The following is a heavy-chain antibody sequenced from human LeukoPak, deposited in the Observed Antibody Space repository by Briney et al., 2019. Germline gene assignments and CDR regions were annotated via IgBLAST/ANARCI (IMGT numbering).Heavy chain of an antibody. D-gene: IGHD3-16*01. V-gene: IGHV1-46*01. Sequence: ASVKVSCKASGYTFTSYYMHWVRQAPGQGLEWMGIINPSGGSTSYAQKFQGRVTMTRDMSTSTDYMELSSLRSDDTAVYFCARDISEGDYAWWFDPWGQGTLVTVAS. CDR1: GYTFTSYY. CDR3: ARDISEGDYAWWFDP. CDR2: INPSGGST. J-gene: IGHJ5*02.